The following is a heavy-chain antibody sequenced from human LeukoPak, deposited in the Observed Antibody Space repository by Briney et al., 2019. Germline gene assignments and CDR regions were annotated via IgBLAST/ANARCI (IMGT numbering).Heavy chain of an antibody. CDR3: ARDNVGATPFDY. CDR1: GFTFSYFW. Sequence: PGGSLRLSCTASGFTFSYFWMSWVRQAPGKGLEGLANINLDGTEKHYVDSGKGRFTISRDNDRKSLYLQLNSLRDEDTAVYYCARDNVGATPFDYWGQGTLVTVSS. J-gene: IGHJ4*02. V-gene: IGHV3-7*05. D-gene: IGHD1-26*01. CDR2: INLDGTEK.